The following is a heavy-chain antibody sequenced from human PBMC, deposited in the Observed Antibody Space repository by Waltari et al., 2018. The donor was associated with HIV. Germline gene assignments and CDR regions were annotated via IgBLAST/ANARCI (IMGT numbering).Heavy chain of an antibody. D-gene: IGHD3-3*01. J-gene: IGHJ5*02. CDR1: GGSISSYY. Sequence: QVQLQESGPGLVKPSETLSLTCTVSGGSISSYYWSWIRQPPGKGLEGIAYIYYSGSTNYNPSLMSPVTISVPTCKNQFSQNLSAVTAADTAVYYCASSSSGRCGYYYWFDPWVQGTLVTVSS. V-gene: IGHV4-59*01. CDR2: IYYSGST. CDR3: ASSSSGRCGYYYWFDP.